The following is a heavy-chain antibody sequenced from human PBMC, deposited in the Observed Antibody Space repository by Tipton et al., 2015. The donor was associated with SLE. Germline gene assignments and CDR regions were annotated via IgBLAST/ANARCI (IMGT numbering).Heavy chain of an antibody. CDR2: MYQTGTT. J-gene: IGHJ4*02. CDR3: ARQAYYSSGYADY. D-gene: IGHD3-22*01. Sequence: LRLSCTVSGASFSIPGYYWGWIRQPPGKGLEWIGNMYQTGTTDYNPSLKSRVTISIDTSKNQFSLKLSAVTAADTAVYYCARQAYYSSGYADYWGQGTLVTVSS. CDR1: GASFSIPGYY. V-gene: IGHV4-38-2*02.